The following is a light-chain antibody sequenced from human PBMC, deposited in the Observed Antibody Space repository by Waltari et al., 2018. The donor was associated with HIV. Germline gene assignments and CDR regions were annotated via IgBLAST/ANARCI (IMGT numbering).Light chain of an antibody. CDR2: GAS. CDR3: QQYGSSPIT. Sequence: NVLTQSPGTLSLSPGERATLSCRASQNVNSNYLAWYQQRPGQAPSLLIYGASTRATGIPDRFSGSGSGTDFTLTISRLEPEDFAVFYCQQYGSSPITFGGGTKVEIK. CDR1: QNVNSNY. V-gene: IGKV3-20*01. J-gene: IGKJ4*01.